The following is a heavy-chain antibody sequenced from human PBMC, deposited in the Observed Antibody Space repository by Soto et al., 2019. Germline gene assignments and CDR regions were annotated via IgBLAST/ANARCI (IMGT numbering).Heavy chain of an antibody. CDR3: ARRGGHGMDV. CDR2: IYHTGNI. D-gene: IGHD3-16*01. CDR1: GGSITTNDW. J-gene: IGHJ6*02. Sequence: SETLSLTCVVSGGSITTNDWWNWVRQPPGKGLEWIGEIYHTGNINYNSSLKSRVSMSVDKSKNQFSLNLSSVSAADTAVYNCARRGGHGMDVWGQGTTVT. V-gene: IGHV4-4*02.